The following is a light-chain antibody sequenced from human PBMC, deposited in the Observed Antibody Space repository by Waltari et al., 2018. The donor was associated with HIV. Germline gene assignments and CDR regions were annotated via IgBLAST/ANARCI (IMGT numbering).Light chain of an antibody. CDR2: DAS. CDR3: QQYKNWPPWT. CDR1: QSVDNK. J-gene: IGKJ1*01. Sequence: ETVMTQSPATLSASLGETITLSCRASQSVDNKLAWYRQKPGQSPRLLIYDASTGATGVPGRFSGSGSGTQFSLTISSLQSEDFGIYYGQQYKNWPPWTFGQGTKVEIK. V-gene: IGKV3-15*01.